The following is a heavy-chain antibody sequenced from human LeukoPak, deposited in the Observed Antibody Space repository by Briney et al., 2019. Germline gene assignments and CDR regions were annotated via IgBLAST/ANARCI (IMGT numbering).Heavy chain of an antibody. J-gene: IGHJ4*02. CDR1: GFTFSSYG. V-gene: IGHV3-30*18. CDR2: ISYDGSNK. CDR3: AKEYCSNSVCHSLDY. Sequence: GGSLRLSCAASGFTFSSYGMHWVRQAPGKGLEWVAVISYDGSNKYYADSVKGRFTFSRDNSKNTLYLQMNSLRAEDTAVYYCAKEYCSNSVCHSLDYWGQGTLVTVSS. D-gene: IGHD2-8*01.